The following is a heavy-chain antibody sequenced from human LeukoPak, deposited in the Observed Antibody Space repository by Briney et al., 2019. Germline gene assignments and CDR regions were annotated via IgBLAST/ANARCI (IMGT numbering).Heavy chain of an antibody. Sequence: GGSLRLSCAASGFTFSAYPMHWVRQAPGKGLEYVSAISGNGDNTYYAVYVKGRYTVSRDNYKNTLFLLMGSLRGEDMAVYYCVREDVAAAGLGAFDIWGQGTMVTVSS. J-gene: IGHJ3*02. CDR2: ISGNGDNT. CDR3: VREDVAAAGLGAFDI. CDR1: GFTFSAYP. V-gene: IGHV3-64*02. D-gene: IGHD6-13*01.